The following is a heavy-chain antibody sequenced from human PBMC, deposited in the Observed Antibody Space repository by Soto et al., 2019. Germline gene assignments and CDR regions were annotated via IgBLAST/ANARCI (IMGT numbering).Heavy chain of an antibody. CDR3: AKYSGSYPVYNGLSL. D-gene: IGHD1-26*01. CDR1: VFPFSTSA. Sequence: EVQMLEYGGGLVQPGGSLRLYCAASVFPFSTSAMNWVRQAPGKGLEWVSIISGNSDAAYYAESVKGRFASSRDNSKNTLYLQMNSLRAEDTAVYYCAKYSGSYPVYNGLSLWGQGTTVTVS. CDR2: ISGNSDAA. V-gene: IGHV3-23*01. J-gene: IGHJ6*02.